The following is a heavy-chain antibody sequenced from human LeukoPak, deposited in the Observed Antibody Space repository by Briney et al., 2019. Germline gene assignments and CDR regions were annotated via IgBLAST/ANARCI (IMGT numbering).Heavy chain of an antibody. CDR1: GGSISSYY. J-gene: IGHJ5*02. V-gene: IGHV4-59*01. D-gene: IGHD6-19*01. Sequence: PSETLSLACTVSGGSISSYYWNWIRQSPGKGLEWIGYIYYSGSTDYNPSLKSRVTISVDTSKNQFSLKLSSVTAADTAVYYCARVSSGWYNWFDPWGQGTLVTVSS. CDR3: ARVSSGWYNWFDP. CDR2: IYYSGST.